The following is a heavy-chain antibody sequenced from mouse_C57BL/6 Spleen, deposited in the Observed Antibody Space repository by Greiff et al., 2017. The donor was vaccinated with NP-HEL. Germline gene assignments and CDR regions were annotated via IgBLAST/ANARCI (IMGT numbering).Heavy chain of an antibody. CDR2: IYWDDDK. J-gene: IGHJ4*01. CDR1: GFSLSTSGMG. Sequence: QVTLKVCGPGILQSSQTLSLTCSFSGFSLSTSGMGVSWIRQPSGKGLEWLAHIYWDDDKRYNPSLKSRLTISKDTSRNQVFLKITSVDTADTATYYCARYYDYDGYYAMDYWGQGTSVTVSS. D-gene: IGHD2-4*01. CDR3: ARYYDYDGYYAMDY. V-gene: IGHV8-12*01.